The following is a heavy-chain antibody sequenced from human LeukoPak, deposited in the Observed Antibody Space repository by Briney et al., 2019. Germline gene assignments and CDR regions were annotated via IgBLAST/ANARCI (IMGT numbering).Heavy chain of an antibody. J-gene: IGHJ1*01. CDR3: ASPRGSIAARQGYFQH. D-gene: IGHD6-6*01. CDR1: GGSISSSSYY. Sequence: SETLSLTCTVSGGSISSSSYYWGWIRQPPGKGLEWIGSIYYSGSTYYNPSLKSRVTISVDTSKNQFSLKLSSVTAADTAVYYCASPRGSIAARQGYFQHWGQGTLVTVSS. CDR2: IYYSGST. V-gene: IGHV4-39*01.